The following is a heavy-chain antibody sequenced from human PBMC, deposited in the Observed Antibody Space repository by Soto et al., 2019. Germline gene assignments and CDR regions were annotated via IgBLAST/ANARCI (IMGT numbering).Heavy chain of an antibody. CDR2: ISGSGGST. J-gene: IGHJ4*02. V-gene: IGHV3-23*01. CDR1: GFTFSSYA. Sequence: GGSLRLSCAASGFTFSSYAMSWVRQAPGKGLEWVSAISGSGGSTYYADSVKGRFTISRDNSKNTLYLQMNSLRAEDTAVYYCAKVRTDSSSPSPDYWGQGTLVTVSS. D-gene: IGHD6-6*01. CDR3: AKVRTDSSSPSPDY.